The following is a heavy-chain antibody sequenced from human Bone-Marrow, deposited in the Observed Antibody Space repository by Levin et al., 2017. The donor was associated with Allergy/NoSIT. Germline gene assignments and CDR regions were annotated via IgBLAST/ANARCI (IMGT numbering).Heavy chain of an antibody. Sequence: ASETLSLTCTVSGGSISTSYYWGWIRQPPGKGLEWIASIHYRGSTYYNPSLKSRVTISVDTSKNQFSLKLSSVTAADTALYYCARDWRYSSGWPYFDHWGQGALVTVSS. CDR3: ARDWRYSSGWPYFDH. CDR2: IHYRGST. V-gene: IGHV4-39*07. D-gene: IGHD6-19*01. J-gene: IGHJ4*02. CDR1: GGSISTSYY.